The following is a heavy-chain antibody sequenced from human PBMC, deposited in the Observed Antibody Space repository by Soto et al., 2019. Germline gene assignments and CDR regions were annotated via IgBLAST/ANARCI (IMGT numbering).Heavy chain of an antibody. D-gene: IGHD1-26*01. CDR2: IVVDSNTA. CDR3: ARAIKRWEVNYYFDF. CDR1: GYAFTDHY. V-gene: IGHV1-46*01. J-gene: IGHJ4*02. Sequence: QVQLVQSGAEVKKPGASVKVSCKASGYAFTDHYIHWVRQAPGQGLEWMGGIVVDSNTAEYSQRFQDRVTITADTSTDTLYMELGSLTFEDTAVYYCARAIKRWEVNYYFDFWGQGTLVTVSS.